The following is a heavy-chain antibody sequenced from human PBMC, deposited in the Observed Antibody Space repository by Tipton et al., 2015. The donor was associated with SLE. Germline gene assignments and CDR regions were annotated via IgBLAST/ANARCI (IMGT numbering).Heavy chain of an antibody. CDR3: AKGRDGEPEGAFDI. CDR2: ISWNSGSI. CDR1: GFTFDDYA. J-gene: IGHJ3*02. D-gene: IGHD4-17*01. V-gene: IGHV3-9*01. Sequence: RSLRLSCAASGFTFDDYAMHWVRQAPGKGLEWVSLISWNSGSIGYADSVKGRFTISRDNAKNSLYLQMNSLRAEDTALYYCAKGRDGEPEGAFDIWGQGTMVTVSS.